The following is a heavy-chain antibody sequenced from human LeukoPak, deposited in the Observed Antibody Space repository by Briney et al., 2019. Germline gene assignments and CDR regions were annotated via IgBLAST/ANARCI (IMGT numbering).Heavy chain of an antibody. J-gene: IGHJ4*02. V-gene: IGHV3-7*01. D-gene: IGHD3-10*01. CDR2: VKKDASEM. CDR1: GFTFSNNW. CDR3: ARGPPYGSRSDFFDY. Sequence: GALRLSCAASGFTFSNNWMTWVRQAPGKGLEWGASVKKDASEMYYVDSVKGRFTISRDNAKNSLYLQMSSLRVEDTAVYYCARGPPYGSRSDFFDYWGQGTLVTVSA.